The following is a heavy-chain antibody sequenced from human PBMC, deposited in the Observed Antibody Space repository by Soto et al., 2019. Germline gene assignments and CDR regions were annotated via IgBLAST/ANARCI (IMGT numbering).Heavy chain of an antibody. Sequence: GGSLRLSCAASGFSFSTYLMSWVRQAPGKGLEWMGGFDPEDGETIYAQKFQGRVTMTEDTSTDTAYMELSSLRSEDTAVYYCATALLVGPRGVDFDYWGQGTLVTVSS. CDR1: GFSFSTYL. CDR2: FDPEDGET. D-gene: IGHD2-15*01. CDR3: ATALLVGPRGVDFDY. J-gene: IGHJ4*02. V-gene: IGHV1-24*01.